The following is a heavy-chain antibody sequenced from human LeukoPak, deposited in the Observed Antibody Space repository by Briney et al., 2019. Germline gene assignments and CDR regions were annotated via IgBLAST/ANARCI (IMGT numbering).Heavy chain of an antibody. CDR3: AKRGGTMVRGVHYYYMDV. Sequence: GGSLRLSCAASGFTLSSYGMHWVRQAPGKGLEWVAFIRYDGSNKYYADSVKGRFTISRDNSKNTLYLQMNSLRAEDTAVYYCAKRGGTMVRGVHYYYMDVWGKGTTVTISS. CDR1: GFTLSSYG. D-gene: IGHD3-10*01. J-gene: IGHJ6*03. V-gene: IGHV3-30*02. CDR2: IRYDGSNK.